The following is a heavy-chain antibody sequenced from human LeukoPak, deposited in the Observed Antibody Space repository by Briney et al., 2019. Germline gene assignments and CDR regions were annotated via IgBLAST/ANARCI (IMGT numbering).Heavy chain of an antibody. Sequence: ASVKVSCKASGYTFTGYYMHWVRQAPGQGLEWMGWINPNSGGTNYAQKFQGRVTMTRDTSISTAYMELSRLRSDDTAVYYCAKAAAYSSSWYLPYYMDVWGKGTTVTISS. CDR1: GYTFTGYY. CDR2: INPNSGGT. D-gene: IGHD6-13*01. J-gene: IGHJ6*03. V-gene: IGHV1-2*02. CDR3: AKAAAYSSSWYLPYYMDV.